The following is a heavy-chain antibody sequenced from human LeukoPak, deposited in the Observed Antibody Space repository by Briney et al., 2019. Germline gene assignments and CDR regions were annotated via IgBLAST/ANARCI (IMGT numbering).Heavy chain of an antibody. Sequence: SETLSLTCTVSGGSVSSYYWSWIRQPPGKGLEWIGYIYFSGSSNYSPSLKSRVTMSVDASKNQFSLKLTSVTAADTAVYYCARDGGYGSGSALWGQGTLITVSS. D-gene: IGHD3-10*01. V-gene: IGHV4-59*02. CDR1: GGSVSSYY. J-gene: IGHJ4*02. CDR2: IYFSGSS. CDR3: ARDGGYGSGSAL.